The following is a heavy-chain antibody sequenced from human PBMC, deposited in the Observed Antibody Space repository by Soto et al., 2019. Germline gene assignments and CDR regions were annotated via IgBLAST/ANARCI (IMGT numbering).Heavy chain of an antibody. CDR1: GGSISSDSFY. V-gene: IGHV4-39*01. CDR3: ARNQPQRNCSGGTCRPAYGMDV. J-gene: IGHJ6*02. CDR2: IYYSGDT. Sequence: PSETLSLTCTVSGGSISSDSFYWAWIRQPPGKGLEWIGIIYYSGDTYYNPSLAGRLTMSVDTSNQFSLTLRSLTAADTALYYCARNQPQRNCSGGTCRPAYGMDVWGQGTTVTVSS. D-gene: IGHD2-15*01.